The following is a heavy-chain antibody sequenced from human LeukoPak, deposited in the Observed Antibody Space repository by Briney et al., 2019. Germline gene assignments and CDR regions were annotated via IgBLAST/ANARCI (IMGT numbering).Heavy chain of an antibody. Sequence: GGSLRLSCAASGFSFNDYYMSWFRQAPGKGLKWVSYISSSGSTVLYADSVKGRFTISRDNVKNSLYLQMNSLRAEDTAVYYCARDPPNWGFGYWGQGTLVTVSS. D-gene: IGHD7-27*01. J-gene: IGHJ4*02. CDR2: ISSSGSTV. CDR1: GFSFNDYY. V-gene: IGHV3-11*04. CDR3: ARDPPNWGFGY.